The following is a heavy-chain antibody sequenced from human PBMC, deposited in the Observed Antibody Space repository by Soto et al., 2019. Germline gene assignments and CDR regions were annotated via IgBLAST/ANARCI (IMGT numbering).Heavy chain of an antibody. J-gene: IGHJ6*02. CDR1: GFTFDDYT. CDR2: ISWDGGST. Sequence: PGGSLRLSCAASGFTFDDYTMHWVRQAPGKGLEWVSLISWDGGSTYYADSVKGRFTISRDNSKNSLYLQMNSPRTEDTALYYCAKDSGSPKPGDYYGMDVWGQGTTVTVSS. D-gene: IGHD3-10*01. V-gene: IGHV3-43*01. CDR3: AKDSGSPKPGDYYGMDV.